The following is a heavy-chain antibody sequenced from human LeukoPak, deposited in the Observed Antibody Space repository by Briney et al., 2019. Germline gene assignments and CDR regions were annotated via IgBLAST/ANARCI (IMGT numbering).Heavy chain of an antibody. D-gene: IGHD3-22*01. CDR1: GGSMTNYY. J-gene: IGHJ4*02. CDR2: IYYSGNT. V-gene: IGHV4-59*01. Sequence: SETLSLTCTVSGGSMTNYYWSWLRHPPGKGLEWIGHIYYSGNTKYNPSLKSRVTISVDTSKNQFSLKLSSVTAADTAVYYCARGRAYYDSTGYYYWGQGALVTVSS. CDR3: ARGRAYYDSTGYYY.